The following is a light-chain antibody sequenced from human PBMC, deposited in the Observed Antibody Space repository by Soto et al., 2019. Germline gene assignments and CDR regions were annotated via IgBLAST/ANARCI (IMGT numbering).Light chain of an antibody. CDR2: DAS. J-gene: IGKJ3*01. CDR1: QSVSSY. CDR3: QQRSNWPPIFT. V-gene: IGKV3-11*01. Sequence: EIVLTQSPATLSLSPGERATLSCRASQSVSSYLAWYQQKPGQAPKLLIYDASNRATGIPARFSGSGSGPDFSLTICSLEPEDFAVDYCQQRSNWPPIFTFGPGTKVDIK.